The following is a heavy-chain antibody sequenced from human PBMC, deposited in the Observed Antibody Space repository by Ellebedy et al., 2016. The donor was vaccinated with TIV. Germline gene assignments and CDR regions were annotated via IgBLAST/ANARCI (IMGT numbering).Heavy chain of an antibody. D-gene: IGHD7-27*01. J-gene: IGHJ4*02. CDR2: ISPNTGGS. CDR3: ARIDGNWGYDL. Sequence: ASVKVSCXASGYPFTGHVFTVYYIHWVRQAPGHGLEWMGWISPNTGGSGSAPKFQGRVTMTRDTSTSTAFLEMSSLRFDDSAVYFCARIDGNWGYDLWGQGTLVTVSS. CDR1: GYPFTGHVFTVYY. V-gene: IGHV1-2*02.